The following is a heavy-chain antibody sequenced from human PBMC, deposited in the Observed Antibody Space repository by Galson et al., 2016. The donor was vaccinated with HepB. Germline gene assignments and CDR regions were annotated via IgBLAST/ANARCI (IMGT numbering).Heavy chain of an antibody. D-gene: IGHD5-24*01. CDR3: ARRMATITSFDY. V-gene: IGHV3-74*01. J-gene: IGHJ4*02. CDR1: GFTFSSYW. Sequence: LRLSCAASGFTFSSYWMHWVRQAPGKGLVWVSRINSDGSSTSYADSVKGRFTISRDNAKNTLYLQTNSLRAEDTAVYYCARRMATITSFDYWGQGTLVTVSS. CDR2: INSDGSST.